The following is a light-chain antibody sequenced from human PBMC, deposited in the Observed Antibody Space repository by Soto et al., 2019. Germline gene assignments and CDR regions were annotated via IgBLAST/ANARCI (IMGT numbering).Light chain of an antibody. CDR3: QHYVGGSPIT. CDR2: GAS. J-gene: IGKJ5*01. CDR1: QSVSSNF. V-gene: IGKV3-20*01. Sequence: EIVLTQSPGTLSLSPGERVTLSCRASQSVSSNFLAWYQQRPGQAPRLLIYGASNRATGVPDRFSGSGSGTDFTLTISRLEPEDFALYYCQHYVGGSPITFGQGTRLEIK.